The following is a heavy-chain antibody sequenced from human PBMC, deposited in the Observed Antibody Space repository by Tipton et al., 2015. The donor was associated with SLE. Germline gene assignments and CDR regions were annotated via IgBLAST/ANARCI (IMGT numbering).Heavy chain of an antibody. D-gene: IGHD1-7*01. J-gene: IGHJ3*02. Sequence: TLSLTCTVSGGSISITSYYWGWIRQPPGKGLEWIANIYYGERAYYNSSLKSRVTISEDTSKNQFSLTLRSVTAADTAIYYCARWNFVTMTGGFDIWGQGTMVTVAS. CDR3: ARWNFVTMTGGFDI. CDR2: IYYGERA. V-gene: IGHV4-39*07. CDR1: GGSISITSYY.